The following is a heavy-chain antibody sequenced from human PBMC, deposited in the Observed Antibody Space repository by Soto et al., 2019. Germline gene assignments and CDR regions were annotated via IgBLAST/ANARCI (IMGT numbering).Heavy chain of an antibody. V-gene: IGHV4-4*02. D-gene: IGHD3-16*02. CDR1: GGSVNTDYW. CDR3: ARGVSYRWVY. CDR2: VHHSSTT. J-gene: IGHJ4*02. Sequence: QVQLQESGPGLVKPSGTLSLTCAVSGGSVNTDYWWRWVRPPPGKGLGWIGEVHHSSTTNYTQTLTSRITMSVDKSGNQVSLELTALAAADTAVYYCARGVSYRWVYWGQGTLVTVSS.